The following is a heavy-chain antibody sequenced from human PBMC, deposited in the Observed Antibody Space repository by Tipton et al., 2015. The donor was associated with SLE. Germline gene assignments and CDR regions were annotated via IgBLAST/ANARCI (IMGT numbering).Heavy chain of an antibody. D-gene: IGHD6-13*01. Sequence: TLSLTCTVSGGSISSGSYYWSWIRQPAGKGLEWIGYIYTSGSTNYNPSLKSRVTISVDTSKNQFSLKLSSVTAADTAVYYCASRGYSSSWSFDYWGQGTLVTVSS. CDR3: ASRGYSSSWSFDY. V-gene: IGHV4-61*09. CDR1: GGSISSGSYY. CDR2: IYTSGST. J-gene: IGHJ4*02.